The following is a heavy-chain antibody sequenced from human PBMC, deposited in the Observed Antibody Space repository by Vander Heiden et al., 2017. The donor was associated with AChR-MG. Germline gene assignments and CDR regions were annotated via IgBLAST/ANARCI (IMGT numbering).Heavy chain of an antibody. D-gene: IGHD1-26*01. CDR2: INHSGST. CDR3: ARVRPWELPYYYYYYMDV. V-gene: IGHV4-34*01. Sequence: QVQLQQWGAGLLKPSETLSLTCAVYGGSFSGYYWSWIRQPPGKGLEWIGEINHSGSTNYNPSLKSRVTISVDTSKNQFSLKLSSVTAADTAVYYCARVRPWELPYYYYYYMDVWGKGTTVTVSS. CDR1: GGSFSGYY. J-gene: IGHJ6*03.